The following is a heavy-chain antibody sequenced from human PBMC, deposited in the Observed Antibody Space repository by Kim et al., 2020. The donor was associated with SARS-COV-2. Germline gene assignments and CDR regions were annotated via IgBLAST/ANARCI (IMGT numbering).Heavy chain of an antibody. V-gene: IGHV3-66*04. CDR2: IYSGGST. CDR1: GFTVSSNY. Sequence: GGSLRLSCAASGFTVSSNYMSWVRQAPGKGLEWVSVIYSGGSTYYADSVKGRFTISRDNSKNTLYLQMNSLRAEDTAVYYCASHDSSGYYEYYFDYWGQGTLVTVSS. D-gene: IGHD3-22*01. CDR3: ASHDSSGYYEYYFDY. J-gene: IGHJ4*02.